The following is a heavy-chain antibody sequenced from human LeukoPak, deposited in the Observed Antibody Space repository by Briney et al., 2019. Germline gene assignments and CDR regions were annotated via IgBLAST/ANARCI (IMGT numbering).Heavy chain of an antibody. J-gene: IGHJ6*02. CDR3: ARRNYDFWSDYGLDV. Sequence: SETLSLTCTVSGASISSYYWNWIRQSPGKGLEWIGFIYYVGSTHYSPSLNSRVTMSVDTSKNHISLRLSSVSAADTPIYYCARRNYDFWSDYGLDVWGQGTPVTVSS. V-gene: IGHV4-59*01. CDR2: IYYVGST. CDR1: GASISSYY. D-gene: IGHD3-3*01.